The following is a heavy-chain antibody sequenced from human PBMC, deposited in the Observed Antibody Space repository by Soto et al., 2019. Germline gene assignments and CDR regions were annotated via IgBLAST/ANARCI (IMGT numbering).Heavy chain of an antibody. CDR1: GFNFCSYG. D-gene: IGHD4-17*01. J-gene: IGHJ6*02. CDR2: ISYDGSNK. Sequence: PGGSLRLSCAASGFNFCSYGMHWVRQAPGKGLEWVAVISYDGSNKYYADSVKGRFTISRDNSKNTLYLQMNSLRAEDTAVYYCAKDLVHGDYGEYYYYYYGMDVWGQGTTVTVSS. V-gene: IGHV3-30*18. CDR3: AKDLVHGDYGEYYYYYYGMDV.